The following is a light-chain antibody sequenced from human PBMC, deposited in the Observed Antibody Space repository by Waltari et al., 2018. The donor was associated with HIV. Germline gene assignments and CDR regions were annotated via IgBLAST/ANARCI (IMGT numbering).Light chain of an antibody. CDR1: STDSRFYQY. J-gene: IGLJ2*01. CDR2: DIN. V-gene: IGLV2-14*03. Sequence: QSALTQPASVSGFLGQSINISCTGISTDSRFYQYVSWYQQYPGQIPRLIIFDINNRPSGRSDHFSGSRSCNSASLTLSGLQAGDEAQYYCASNRLDYTLSFGGGTKLTVL. CDR3: ASNRLDYTLS.